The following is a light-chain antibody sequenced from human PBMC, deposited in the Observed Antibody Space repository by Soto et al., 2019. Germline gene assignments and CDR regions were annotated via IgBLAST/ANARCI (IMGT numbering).Light chain of an antibody. V-gene: IGKV3-20*01. CDR1: QTVNNNY. CDR3: QQYGSSPLT. CDR2: GAS. Sequence: ELVLTQSPGTLSLSPGERATLSCRASQTVNNNYLAWYQQIPGQAPRLLISGASGRATGTPDRFSGSASGTDFTLPISGLEPEDFAVYYCQQYGSSPLTFGGGTKVDIK. J-gene: IGKJ4*01.